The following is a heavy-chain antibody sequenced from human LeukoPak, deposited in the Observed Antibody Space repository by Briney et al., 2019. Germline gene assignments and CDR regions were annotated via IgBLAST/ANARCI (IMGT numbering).Heavy chain of an antibody. J-gene: IGHJ4*02. CDR2: IDPSTSYT. CDR3: ARLQDF. CDR1: GYRFTTYW. V-gene: IGHV5-10-1*01. Sequence: GESLMISCQVSGYRFTTYWITWVRQMPGKGLEWMGRIDPSTSYTKYSPSFQGHITITADKSINTAYLQWSSLKASDTAMYYCARLQDFWGQGTLVTVSS.